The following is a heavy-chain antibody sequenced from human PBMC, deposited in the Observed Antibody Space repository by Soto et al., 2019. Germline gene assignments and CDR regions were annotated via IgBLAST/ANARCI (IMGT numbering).Heavy chain of an antibody. J-gene: IGHJ4*02. CDR3: TRRRDWTAMDPLDY. Sequence: EVQLVESGGGLVQPGGSLKLSCAASGFTFSDSAIHWVRQASGKGLEWVGRIRSKVNSYATAYAASVKGRFTISRDDSRNTAYLKMNSLKTEDTAVYYCTRRRDWTAMDPLDYWGQGTLVTVSS. D-gene: IGHD5-18*01. CDR1: GFTFSDSA. V-gene: IGHV3-73*02. CDR2: IRSKVNSYAT.